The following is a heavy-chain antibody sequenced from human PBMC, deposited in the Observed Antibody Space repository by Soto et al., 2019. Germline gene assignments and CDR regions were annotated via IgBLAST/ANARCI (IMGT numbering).Heavy chain of an antibody. CDR2: INPSGGST. V-gene: IGHV1-46*01. Sequence: ASVKVSCKASGYTFTSYYMHWVRQAPGQGLEWMGIINPSGGSTSYAQKFQGRVTMTRDTSTSTVYMELSSLRSEDTAVYYCARVPSQYYYYYGMDVWGQGTTVTVSS. CDR3: ARVPSQYYYYYGMDV. CDR1: GYTFTSYY. J-gene: IGHJ6*02.